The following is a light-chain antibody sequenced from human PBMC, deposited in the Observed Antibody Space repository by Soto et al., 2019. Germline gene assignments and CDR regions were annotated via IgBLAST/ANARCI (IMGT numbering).Light chain of an antibody. CDR3: SSYAGSNSYV. CDR1: SSDVGGYNY. J-gene: IGLJ1*01. CDR2: EVS. Sequence: QSALTQPASVSGSPGQSITISCTGTSSDVGGYNYVSWYQQHPGKAPKLMISEVSKRPSGVPDRFSGPKSGNTASLTVSGLQAEDEADYYCSSYAGSNSYVFGTGTKVTV. V-gene: IGLV2-8*01.